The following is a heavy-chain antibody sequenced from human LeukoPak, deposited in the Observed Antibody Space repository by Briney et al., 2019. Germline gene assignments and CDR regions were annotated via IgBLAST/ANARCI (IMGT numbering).Heavy chain of an antibody. CDR3: AKDYYYTGGYFDY. J-gene: IGHJ4*02. CDR2: ISGSGGST. Sequence: GGSLRLSCAASGFTFSSYAVSWVRQAPGKGLEWVSAISGSGGSTYYADSVKGRFTISRDNSKNTLYLQMNSLRAEDTAVYYCAKDYYYTGGYFDYWGQGTLVTVSS. CDR1: GFTFSSYA. V-gene: IGHV3-23*01. D-gene: IGHD3-10*01.